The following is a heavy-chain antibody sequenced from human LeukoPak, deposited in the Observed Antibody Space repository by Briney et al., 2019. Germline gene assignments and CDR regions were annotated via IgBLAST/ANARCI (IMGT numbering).Heavy chain of an antibody. CDR2: INHSGST. V-gene: IGHV4-34*01. J-gene: IGHJ5*02. CDR1: GGSFSGYY. CDR3: ARNSAAVGWFDP. D-gene: IGHD6-19*01. Sequence: SETLSLTCAVYGGSFSGYYWSWICQPPGKGLEWIGEINHSGSTNYNPSLKSRVTISVDTSKNQFSLKLSSVTAADAAVYYCARNSAAVGWFDPRGQGTLVTVSS.